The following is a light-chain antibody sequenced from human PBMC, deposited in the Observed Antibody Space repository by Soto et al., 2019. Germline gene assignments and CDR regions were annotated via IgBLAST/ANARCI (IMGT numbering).Light chain of an antibody. CDR2: DTS. CDR1: TGTVTSTHY. V-gene: IGLV7-46*01. Sequence: QAVVTQETSVTVSPGGTVTLTCDSSTGTVTSTHYPYWFQQKPGQVPRALIYDTSGKHSWTPARFSGYLLGGKPALILSGAQPEDEADYYGSLSYSGVRVFGGGTKLTVL. CDR3: SLSYSGVRV. J-gene: IGLJ3*02.